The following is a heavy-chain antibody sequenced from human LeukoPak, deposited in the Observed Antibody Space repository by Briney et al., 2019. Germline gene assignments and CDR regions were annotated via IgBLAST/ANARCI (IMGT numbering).Heavy chain of an antibody. CDR1: GFTFSSCS. V-gene: IGHV3-48*04. D-gene: IGHD6-13*01. CDR3: ARVGLTAAAGTYDY. CDR2: ISGSSSPT. Sequence: GGSLRLSCVVSGFTFSSCSMNWVRQAPGKGLEWLSYISGSSSPTNYAESVKGRFNISRDNAENSLYLQMNSLRAEDTAVYHCARVGLTAAAGTYDYWGQGTLVTVSS. J-gene: IGHJ4*02.